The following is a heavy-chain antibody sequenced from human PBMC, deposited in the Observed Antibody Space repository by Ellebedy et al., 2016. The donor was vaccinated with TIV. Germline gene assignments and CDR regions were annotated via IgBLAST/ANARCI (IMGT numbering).Heavy chain of an antibody. CDR1: GHLFTTYG. CDR2: INTGNGNT. D-gene: IGHD3-3*01. CDR3: ATREWQDPMDV. J-gene: IGHJ6*02. V-gene: IGHV1-3*04. Sequence: ASVKVSXXASGHLFTTYGIHWVRQAPGQRLEWMGWINTGNGNTKYSQKLQGRVTITRDTSATTAYMELSGLMSEDTAVYYCATREWQDPMDVWGQGTTVTVS.